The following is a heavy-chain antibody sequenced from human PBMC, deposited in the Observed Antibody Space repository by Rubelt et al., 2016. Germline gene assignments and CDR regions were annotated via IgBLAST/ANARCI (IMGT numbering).Heavy chain of an antibody. D-gene: IGHD3-3*01. CDR3: ARSPRYDFEDNWFDP. V-gene: IGHV3-66*01. CDR2: IYSGGST. CDR1: GFTVSSNY. J-gene: IGHJ5*02. Sequence: EVQLVESGGGLVQPGGSLRLSCAASGFTVSSNYMSWVRQAPGKGLEWVSVIYSGGSTYYADSVKGRLTISRGNSKGTLYLQMNSLRAEDTAVYYCARSPRYDFEDNWFDPWGQGTLVTVSS.